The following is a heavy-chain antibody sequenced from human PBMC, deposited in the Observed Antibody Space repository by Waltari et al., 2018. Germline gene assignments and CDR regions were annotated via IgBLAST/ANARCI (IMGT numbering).Heavy chain of an antibody. D-gene: IGHD3-16*01. V-gene: IGHV1-69*02. CDR2: IIPFLGIS. J-gene: IGHJ4*02. Sequence: QVQLVQSGAEVKKRGSSVKVSCKASGGTLSSYTVTWVRQAPGQGLEWMGSIIPFLGISKYAQSLQARLTITVDQSTNTGYMELKSLRPEDTGVYYCARLGEMKGTVDYWGQGTLVTVSS. CDR3: ARLGEMKGTVDY. CDR1: GGTLSSYT.